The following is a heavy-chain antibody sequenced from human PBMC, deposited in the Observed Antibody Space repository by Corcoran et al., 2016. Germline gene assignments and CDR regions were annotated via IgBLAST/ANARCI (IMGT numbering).Heavy chain of an antibody. CDR3: TTEPIQPHLDYDFWSGYHLPAFTNGGY. D-gene: IGHD3-3*01. CDR1: GFTFSNAW. CDR2: IKSKTDGGTT. J-gene: IGHJ4*02. V-gene: IGHV3-15*07. Sequence: EVQLVESGGGLVKPGGSLRLSCAASGFTFSNAWMNWVRQAPGKGLEWVGRIKSKTDGGTTDYAAPVKGRFTISRDDSKNTLYLQMNSLKTEDTAVYYCTTEPIQPHLDYDFWSGYHLPAFTNGGYWGQGTLVTVSS.